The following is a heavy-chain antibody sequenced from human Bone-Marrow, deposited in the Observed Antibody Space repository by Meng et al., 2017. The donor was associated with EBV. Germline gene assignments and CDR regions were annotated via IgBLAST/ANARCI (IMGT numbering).Heavy chain of an antibody. CDR1: RSSIRTRNW. CDR2: IYHSGST. CDR3: ARVGYDSLDY. V-gene: IGHV4-4*02. Sequence: QFLLQSSSPGLVTPSPTLSLTCAVSRSSIRTRNWFSGVLPPPWKALQCICEIYHSGSTNYNPSLKSRVTISVDKSKNQFSLKLSSVTAADTAVYYCARVGYDSLDYWGQGTLVTVSS. J-gene: IGHJ4*02. D-gene: IGHD3-22*01.